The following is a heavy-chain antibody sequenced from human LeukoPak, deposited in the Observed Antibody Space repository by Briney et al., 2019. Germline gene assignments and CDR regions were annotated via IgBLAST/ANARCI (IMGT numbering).Heavy chain of an antibody. J-gene: IGHJ4*02. D-gene: IGHD3-10*01. CDR1: GFTFSSYS. Sequence: GGSLRLSCAASGFTFSSYSMTWVRQAPGKGLEWVSSISSSSSYIYYADSVKGRFTISRDNAKNSLYLQMNSLRAEDTAVYYCARDYNRLGSYYFDYWGQGTLVTVSS. V-gene: IGHV3-21*01. CDR2: ISSSSSYI. CDR3: ARDYNRLGSYYFDY.